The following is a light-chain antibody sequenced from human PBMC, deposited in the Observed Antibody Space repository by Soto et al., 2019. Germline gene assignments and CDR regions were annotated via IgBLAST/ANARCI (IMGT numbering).Light chain of an antibody. CDR1: QSVSSSY. V-gene: IGKV3-20*01. CDR3: QQYDSSPLT. Sequence: EIVLTQSPGTLSLSPGERATLSCRASQSVSSSYLAWYQQKPGQAPRLLIYGASSRATGIPDRFSGSGSGTDFTLTISRLEPEGFAVYYCQQYDSSPLTCGGGTKVEIK. CDR2: GAS. J-gene: IGKJ4*01.